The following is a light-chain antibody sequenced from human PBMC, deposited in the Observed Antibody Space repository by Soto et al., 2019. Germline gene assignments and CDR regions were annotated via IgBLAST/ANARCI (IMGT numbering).Light chain of an antibody. V-gene: IGKV3D-20*01. J-gene: IGKJ2*01. CDR1: QNVSNSY. Sequence: EIVLTQSPATLSLSPGERATLSCGASQNVSNSYLAWYQQKRGLAPRLLIYDASKRATGIPDRFSGRGSGTDFTLTISGLEPEDFAVYYCQQYGSPPPYTFGQGTKLGIK. CDR3: QQYGSPPPYT. CDR2: DAS.